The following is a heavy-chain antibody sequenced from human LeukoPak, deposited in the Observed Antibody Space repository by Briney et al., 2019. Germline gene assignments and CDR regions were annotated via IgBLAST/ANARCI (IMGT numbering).Heavy chain of an antibody. J-gene: IGHJ4*02. Sequence: PGGSLRLSCRASGFTFSTYVMSWVRQAPGKGLEWASSITGSGDITYYADSVKGRFTISRDNSENMLFLQMSSLRAEDTAIYFCAKDRRTIAATGTFFWGQGTLVTVSS. CDR2: ITGSGDIT. V-gene: IGHV3-23*01. CDR1: GFTFSTYV. CDR3: AKDRRTIAATGTFF. D-gene: IGHD6-13*01.